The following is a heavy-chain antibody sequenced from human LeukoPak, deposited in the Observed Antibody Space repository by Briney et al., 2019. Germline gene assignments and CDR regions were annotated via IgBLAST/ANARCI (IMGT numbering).Heavy chain of an antibody. V-gene: IGHV3-53*01. D-gene: IGHD6-13*01. CDR1: GFTVSSNY. CDR3: ARSIGYSSSWALDY. CDR2: IYCGGST. J-gene: IGHJ4*02. Sequence: GGSLRPSCAASGFTVSSNYMSWVRQAPGKGLEWVSVIYCGGSTYYADSVKGRFTISRDNSKNTLYLQMNSLRAEDTAVYYCARSIGYSSSWALDYWGQGTLVTVSS.